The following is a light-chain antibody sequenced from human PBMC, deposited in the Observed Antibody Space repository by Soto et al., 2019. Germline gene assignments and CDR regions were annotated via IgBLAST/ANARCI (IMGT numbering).Light chain of an antibody. CDR1: QSLLHSNGYNY. CDR2: LGS. V-gene: IGKV2-28*01. J-gene: IGKJ1*01. CDR3: MQALQTPRT. Sequence: DIMMTQSPLSLPITPGEPASMSCRSSQSLLHSNGYNYLDWYLQKPGQSPQLLIYLGSNRASGVPDRFSGSGSGTDFTLKISRVEAEDVGVYYCMQALQTPRTFGQGTKVEIK.